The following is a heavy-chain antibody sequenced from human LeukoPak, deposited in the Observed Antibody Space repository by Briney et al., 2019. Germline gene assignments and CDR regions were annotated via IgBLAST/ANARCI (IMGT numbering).Heavy chain of an antibody. CDR1: GFTFSDYW. Sequence: PGGSLRLSCAAPGFTFSDYWMGWVRQAPGKGLEWVANIKQDGSEKHDVDSVKGRITISRDNAKNSLYLRMNSLRAEDTAVYYCARVRLFGTSAFDIWGQGTMVTVSS. J-gene: IGHJ3*02. CDR3: ARVRLFGTSAFDI. V-gene: IGHV3-7*03. CDR2: IKQDGSEK. D-gene: IGHD3-16*01.